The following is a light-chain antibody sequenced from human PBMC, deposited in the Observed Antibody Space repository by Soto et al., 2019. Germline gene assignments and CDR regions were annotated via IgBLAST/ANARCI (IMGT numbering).Light chain of an antibody. CDR2: QAS. J-gene: IGKJ4*01. CDR1: QRISTW. V-gene: IGKV1-5*03. Sequence: DIQMTQSPSTLSASVGDRVTIACRASQRISTWLSWYQQKPGKAPKLLIYQASILESVVPSRFRGSGSATEFPLTISSLQPDDFASYYCHKYDSIPFTFGGGTKVEIK. CDR3: HKYDSIPFT.